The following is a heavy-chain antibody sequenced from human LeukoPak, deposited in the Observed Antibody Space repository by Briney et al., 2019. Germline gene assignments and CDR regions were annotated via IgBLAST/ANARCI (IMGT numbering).Heavy chain of an antibody. D-gene: IGHD3-10*01. CDR1: GFTVSSNY. J-gene: IGHJ4*02. V-gene: IGHV3-74*01. Sequence: PGGSLRLSCAASGFTVSSNYMSWVRQAPGKGLVWVSRINNAGKETTYADSVKGRFTISRDNGRNTVYLQMNSLRAEDTAVYYCARGYYGPDYWGQGTLVTVSS. CDR3: ARGYYGPDY. CDR2: INNAGKET.